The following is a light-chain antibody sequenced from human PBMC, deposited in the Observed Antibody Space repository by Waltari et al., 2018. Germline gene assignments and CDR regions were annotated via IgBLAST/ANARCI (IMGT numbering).Light chain of an antibody. CDR3: FSYAGSPWV. CDR2: DVN. J-gene: IGLJ3*02. V-gene: IGLV2-11*01. CDR1: TSDVGRYNF. Sequence: PLPHPRPVSGPPGQSVPISCPGSTSDVGRYNFVSWYQQHPGKAPKVMIHDVNHRPSGVPDRFSGSKSGNTASLTISGLQAEDEADYYCFSYAGSPWVFGGGTKLTVL.